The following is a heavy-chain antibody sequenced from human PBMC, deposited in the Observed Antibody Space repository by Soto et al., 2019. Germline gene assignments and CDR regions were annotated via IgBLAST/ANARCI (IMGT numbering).Heavy chain of an antibody. V-gene: IGHV3-23*01. CDR2: ISGSGGST. CDR3: AKAGGRYYDSSGYPKSDFDY. Sequence: QPGGSLRLSCAASGFTFSSYAMSWVRQAPGKGLEWVSAISGSGGSTYYADSVKGRFTISRDNSKNTLYLQMNSLRAEDTAVYYCAKAGGRYYDSSGYPKSDFDYWGQGTLVTVSS. D-gene: IGHD3-22*01. CDR1: GFTFSSYA. J-gene: IGHJ4*02.